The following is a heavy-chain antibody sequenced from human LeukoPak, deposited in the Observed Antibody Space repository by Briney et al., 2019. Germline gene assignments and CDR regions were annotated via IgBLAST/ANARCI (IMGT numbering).Heavy chain of an antibody. Sequence: SVKVSCKASGGTFSSYAISWVRQAPGQGLEWMGGIIPIFGTANYAQKFQGRVTITTDESTSTAYMELSSLRSEDTAVYYCASPYDFWSGTPEDYYNYMDVWGKGTTVTVSS. CDR3: ASPYDFWSGTPEDYYNYMDV. D-gene: IGHD3-3*01. CDR1: GGTFSSYA. CDR2: IIPIFGTA. V-gene: IGHV1-69*05. J-gene: IGHJ6*03.